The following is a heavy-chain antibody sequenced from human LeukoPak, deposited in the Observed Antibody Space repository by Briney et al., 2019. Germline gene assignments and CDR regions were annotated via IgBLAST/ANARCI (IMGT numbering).Heavy chain of an antibody. CDR2: IYPGDSDA. CDR1: GYSFTSYW. J-gene: IGHJ6*02. D-gene: IGHD5-12*01. CDR3: ARSVSGPHYYYGMGV. Sequence: GESLKISCKGSGYSFTSYWIGWVRQMPGKGLEWMGIIYPGDSDARYSPSFQGQVTISADKSITTAYLQWSSLKASDTARYYCARSVSGPHYYYGMGVWGQGTPVTVSS. V-gene: IGHV5-51*01.